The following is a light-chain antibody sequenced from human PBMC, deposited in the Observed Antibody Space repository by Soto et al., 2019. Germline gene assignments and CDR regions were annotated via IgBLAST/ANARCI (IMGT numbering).Light chain of an antibody. Sequence: ETEMTQSPATLSVSPGERATLSCRASRSISNSLAWYQQKPGQAPRLLIYAASTRATGIAARFSGSGSGTEFTLTISSLQPEDFAIYYCQQYDDWPPLTFGGGTKVEIK. CDR1: RSISNS. V-gene: IGKV3-15*01. CDR2: AAS. CDR3: QQYDDWPPLT. J-gene: IGKJ4*01.